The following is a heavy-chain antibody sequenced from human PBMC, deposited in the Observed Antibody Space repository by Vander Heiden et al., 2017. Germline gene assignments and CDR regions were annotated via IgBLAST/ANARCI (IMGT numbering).Heavy chain of an antibody. Sequence: VELQQRGAGRLKPSETLALTCAVNGGSFGGYYWGWLRQPPGKGLEWIGEINHSGSTNYNPAPKSRVTISVDTSKNQFSLKLRSVTAADTAVYYSARPPRSYYRSSWYYWGQGTLVTVYS. V-gene: IGHV4-34*01. J-gene: IGHJ4*02. CDR2: INHSGST. CDR3: ARPPRSYYRSSWYY. CDR1: GGSFGGYY. D-gene: IGHD6-13*01.